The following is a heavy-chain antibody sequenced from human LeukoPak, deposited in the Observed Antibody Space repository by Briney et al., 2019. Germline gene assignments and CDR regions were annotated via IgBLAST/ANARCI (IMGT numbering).Heavy chain of an antibody. CDR1: GGTFSSYA. Sequence: GASVKVSCKASGGTFSSYAISWVRQAPGQGLEWMGRIIPILGIANNAQKFQGRVTITADKSTSTAYMELSSLRSEDTAVYYCAREKGVGYFDYWGQGTLVTVSS. CDR2: IIPILGIA. D-gene: IGHD2-15*01. J-gene: IGHJ4*02. CDR3: AREKGVGYFDY. V-gene: IGHV1-69*04.